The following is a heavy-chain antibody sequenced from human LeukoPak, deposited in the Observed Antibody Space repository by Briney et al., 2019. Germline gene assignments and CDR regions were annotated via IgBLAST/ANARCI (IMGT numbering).Heavy chain of an antibody. Sequence: GGSLRLSCAASGFTVSSNYMSWVRQAPGKGLEWVSVIYSGGSTYYADSVKGRFTISRDNSKNTLYLQMNSLRAEDTAVYYCARVQDLDTVYDAFDIWGQGTMVTVSS. J-gene: IGHJ3*02. V-gene: IGHV3-66*01. CDR2: IYSGGST. D-gene: IGHD2-8*01. CDR1: GFTVSSNY. CDR3: ARVQDLDTVYDAFDI.